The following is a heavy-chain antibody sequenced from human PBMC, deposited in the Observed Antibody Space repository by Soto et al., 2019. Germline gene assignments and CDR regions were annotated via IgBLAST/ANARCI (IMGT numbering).Heavy chain of an antibody. CDR2: IIPIFGTA. Sequence: ASVKVSCKASGGTFSSYAISWVRQAPGQGLEWMGGIIPIFGTANYAQKFQGRVTITADESTSTAYMELSSLRSEDTAVYYCARDSGQDXVVVPALGYYYYYGMDVWGQGTTVTVSS. D-gene: IGHD2-2*01. V-gene: IGHV1-69*13. CDR3: ARDSGQDXVVVPALGYYYYYGMDV. CDR1: GGTFSSYA. J-gene: IGHJ6*02.